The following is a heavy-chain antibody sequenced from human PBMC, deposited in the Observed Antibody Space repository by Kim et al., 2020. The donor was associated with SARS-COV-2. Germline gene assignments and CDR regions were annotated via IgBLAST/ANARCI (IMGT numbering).Heavy chain of an antibody. Sequence: VKGRFTISRDNAKNSLYLQMNSLRAEDTAVYYCARDETTFVGSYYYGMDVWGQGTTVTVSS. V-gene: IGHV3-11*05. D-gene: IGHD3-10*01. CDR3: ARDETTFVGSYYYGMDV. J-gene: IGHJ6*02.